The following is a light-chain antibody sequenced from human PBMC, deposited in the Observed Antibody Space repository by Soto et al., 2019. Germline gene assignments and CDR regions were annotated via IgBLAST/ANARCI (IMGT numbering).Light chain of an antibody. CDR1: QDIRYD. V-gene: IGKV1-6*01. J-gene: IGKJ1*01. CDR3: LQDYTYPWT. Sequence: AIQLTQSPSSLSASVGDRVTIACRASQDIRYDLGWYQQKPGKAPKLLIYAASSLQSEVPSRFSGSGSGTEFTLTISSLQPEDFATYYCLQDYTYPWTFGQGTKVEIK. CDR2: AAS.